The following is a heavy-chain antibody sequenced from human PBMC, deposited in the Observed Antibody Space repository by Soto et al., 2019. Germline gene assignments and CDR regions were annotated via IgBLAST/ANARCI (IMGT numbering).Heavy chain of an antibody. CDR2: IYYSGST. CDR1: GGSISSGGYY. CDR3: ARDRAAAGTGWFDP. V-gene: IGHV4-31*03. J-gene: IGHJ5*02. Sequence: PSETLSLTCTVSGGSISSGGYYWSWIRQHPGKGLEWIGYIYYSGSTYYNPSLKSRVTISVDTSKNQFSLKLSSVTAADTAVYYWARDRAAAGTGWFDPWGQGTLVTVSS. D-gene: IGHD6-13*01.